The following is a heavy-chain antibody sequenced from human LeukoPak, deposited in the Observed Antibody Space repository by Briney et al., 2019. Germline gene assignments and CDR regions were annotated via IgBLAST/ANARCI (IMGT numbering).Heavy chain of an antibody. CDR1: GFSFNNYA. V-gene: IGHV3-21*01. D-gene: IGHD5-12*01. J-gene: IGHJ4*02. CDR3: ARDTYSGYDSIENLFDY. CDR2: ISSSSSYI. Sequence: GASLRLSCAASGFSFNNYAMIWVRQAPGKGLEWVSSISSSSSYIYYADSVKGRFTISRDNAKNSLYLQMNSLRAEDTAVYYCARDTYSGYDSIENLFDYWGQGTLVTVSS.